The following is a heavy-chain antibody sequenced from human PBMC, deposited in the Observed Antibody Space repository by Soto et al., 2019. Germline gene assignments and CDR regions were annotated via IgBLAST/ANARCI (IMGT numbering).Heavy chain of an antibody. CDR1: GFIFSSYA. D-gene: IGHD3-22*01. CDR3: VKGGYYPTRSGSDI. J-gene: IGHJ3*02. Sequence: LRLSCSASGFIFSSYAIHWVRQAPGKGLEYVSVITNNGSTTYYADSVKGRFTISRHNSKNTVYLQMSRLRAEDTAVYYCVKGGYYPTRSGSDIWGQGTMVTVSS. V-gene: IGHV3-64D*06. CDR2: ITNNGSTT.